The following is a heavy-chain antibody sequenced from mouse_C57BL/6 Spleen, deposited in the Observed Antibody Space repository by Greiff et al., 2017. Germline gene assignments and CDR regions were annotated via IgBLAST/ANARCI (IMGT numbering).Heavy chain of an antibody. D-gene: IGHD1-1*01. CDR1: GYTFTDYE. J-gene: IGHJ3*01. Sequence: VQLQESGAELVRPGASVTLSCKASGYTFTDYEMHWVKQTPVHGLEWIGAIDPETGGTAYNQKFKGKAILTADKSSSTAYMELRSLTSEDSAVYYCTRGDYGSRAWFAYWGQGTLVTVSA. CDR3: TRGDYGSRAWFAY. V-gene: IGHV1-15*01. CDR2: IDPETGGT.